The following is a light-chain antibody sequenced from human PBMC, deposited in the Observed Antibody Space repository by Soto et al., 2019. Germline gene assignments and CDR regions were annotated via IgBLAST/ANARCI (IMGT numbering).Light chain of an antibody. CDR3: QQYGSSPGT. V-gene: IGKV3-20*01. J-gene: IGKJ1*01. CDR1: QSVSGSY. CDR2: GAS. Sequence: EIVLTQSPGTLSLSPGERATLSCRASQSVSGSYLAWYQQKPGQAPRLLIYGASSRATGIPDSFSGSGSGTDFTLTISRLEPEDFAVYYCQQYGSSPGTFGQGTKVDIK.